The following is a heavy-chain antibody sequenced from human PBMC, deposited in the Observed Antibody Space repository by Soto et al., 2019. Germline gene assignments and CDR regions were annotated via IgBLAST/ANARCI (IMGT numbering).Heavy chain of an antibody. Sequence: SETLSLTCTVSGDSVSSDGYYWSWIRQHPGKGLEWIGSIYYSGSTYYNPSLKSRVTISVDTSKNQFSLQLNSVTPEDTAVYYCAREHGVTMIVVVTHYYYYGMDVWGQGTTVTVSS. CDR3: AREHGVTMIVVVTHYYYYGMDV. V-gene: IGHV4-39*02. D-gene: IGHD3-22*01. CDR2: IYYSGST. CDR1: GDSVSSDGYY. J-gene: IGHJ6*02.